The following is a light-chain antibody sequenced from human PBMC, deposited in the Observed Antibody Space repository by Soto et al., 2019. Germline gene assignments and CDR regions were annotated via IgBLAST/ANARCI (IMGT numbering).Light chain of an antibody. CDR2: DAS. CDR3: QQRNIWPPVT. Sequence: EGVLTQSPVTLSLSPGERATLSCRASQSFRGLLAWYQQKPGQAPRLLIYDASNRATGIPDRFSGSGSGTDFTLTISSLDPEDSAIYYCQQRNIWPPVTFCQGTRLEIK. J-gene: IGKJ5*01. V-gene: IGKV3-11*01. CDR1: QSFRGL.